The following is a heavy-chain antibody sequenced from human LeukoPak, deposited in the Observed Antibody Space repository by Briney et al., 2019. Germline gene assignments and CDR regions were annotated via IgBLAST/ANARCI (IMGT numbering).Heavy chain of an antibody. J-gene: IGHJ5*02. D-gene: IGHD6-19*01. Sequence: GESLKISCKGSGYTFTNYWIGWVRPMPGKGLEWMGIIYPGDSHSRYSPSFQGQVTISADKSISTVYLQWSSLKASDTAMYYCAYGSSGWHWFDPWGQGTLVTVSS. V-gene: IGHV5-51*01. CDR2: IYPGDSHS. CDR1: GYTFTNYW. CDR3: AYGSSGWHWFDP.